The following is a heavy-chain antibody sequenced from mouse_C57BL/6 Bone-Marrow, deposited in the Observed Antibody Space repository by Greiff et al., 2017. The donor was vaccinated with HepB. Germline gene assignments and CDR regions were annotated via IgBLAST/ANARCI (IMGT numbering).Heavy chain of an antibody. CDR2: ISDGGSYT. CDR3: VREGHWGFAY. CDR1: GFTFSSYA. J-gene: IGHJ3*01. V-gene: IGHV5-4*01. Sequence: EVKLMESGGGLVKPGGSLKLSCAASGFTFSSYAMSWVRQTPEKRLEWVATISDGGSYTYYPDNVKGRFTISRDNAKNNLYLQMSHLKSEDTAMYYCVREGHWGFAYWGQGTLVTVSA.